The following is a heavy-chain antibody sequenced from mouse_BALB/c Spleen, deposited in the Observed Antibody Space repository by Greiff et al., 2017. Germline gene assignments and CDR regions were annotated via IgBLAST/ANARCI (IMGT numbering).Heavy chain of an antibody. J-gene: IGHJ3*01. V-gene: IGHV1-69*02. Sequence: QVQLKQPGAELVKPGAPVKLSCKASGYTFTSYWMNWVKQRPGRGLEWIGRIDPSDSETHYNQKFKDKATLTVDKSSSTAYIQLSSLTSEDSAVYYCARWGYYGSSYWFAYWGQGTLVTVSA. CDR1: GYTFTSYW. CDR2: IDPSDSET. D-gene: IGHD1-1*01. CDR3: ARWGYYGSSYWFAY.